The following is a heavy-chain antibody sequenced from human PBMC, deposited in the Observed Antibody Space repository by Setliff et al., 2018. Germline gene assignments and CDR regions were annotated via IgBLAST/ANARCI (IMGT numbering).Heavy chain of an antibody. Sequence: SVKVSCKVSGYTLTELSRHWVRQAPGNGLEWMGGFDPEDGETIYAQKFQGRVTMTEDTPTDTAYMELSSLRSDDTAVYYCATARGGQISWFDPWGQGTLVTVSS. V-gene: IGHV1-24*01. CDR2: FDPEDGET. J-gene: IGHJ5*02. CDR1: GYTLTELS. CDR3: ATARGGQISWFDP. D-gene: IGHD2-15*01.